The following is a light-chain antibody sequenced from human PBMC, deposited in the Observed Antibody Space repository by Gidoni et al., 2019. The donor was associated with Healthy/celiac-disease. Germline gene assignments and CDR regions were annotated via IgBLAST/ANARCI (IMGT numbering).Light chain of an antibody. J-gene: IGKJ1*01. Sequence: DIVMTHSPLSLPVTPGEPASISCRSSQSLLHSNGYNSLDWYLQKPGQSPQLLIYLGSNRASGVPDRFSGSGSGTDFTLKSSRVEAEDVGVYYCMQALQTPPAFGQGTKVEIK. CDR1: QSLLHSNGYNS. V-gene: IGKV2-28*01. CDR3: MQALQTPPA. CDR2: LGS.